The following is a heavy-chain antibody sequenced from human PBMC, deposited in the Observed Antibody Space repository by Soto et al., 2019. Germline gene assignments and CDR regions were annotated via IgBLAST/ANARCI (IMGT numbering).Heavy chain of an antibody. CDR2: IWYDGSNK. V-gene: IGHV3-33*01. CDR3: ARGVRDFDY. Sequence: VGSLRLSCAASGFTFDTYVMHWVRQAPGRGLEWVALIWYDGSNKYYADSVKGRFTISRDNSKNTLYLQMNSLRAEDTAVYYCARGVRDFDYWGQGTLVTVSS. D-gene: IGHD3-16*01. J-gene: IGHJ4*02. CDR1: GFTFDTYV.